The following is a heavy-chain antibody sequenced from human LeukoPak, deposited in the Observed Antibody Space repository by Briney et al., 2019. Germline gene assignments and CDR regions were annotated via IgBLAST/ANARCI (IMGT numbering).Heavy chain of an antibody. V-gene: IGHV1-69*05. CDR1: GGTFSSYA. CDR3: ARSITIFGVVYYMDA. D-gene: IGHD3-3*01. Sequence: SVKVSCKASGGTFSSYAISWVRQAPGQGLEWMGRIIPIFGTVNYAQKFQGRVTITTDESTSTAYMELSSLRSEDTAVYYCARSITIFGVVYYMDAWGKGTTVTVSS. CDR2: IIPIFGTV. J-gene: IGHJ6*03.